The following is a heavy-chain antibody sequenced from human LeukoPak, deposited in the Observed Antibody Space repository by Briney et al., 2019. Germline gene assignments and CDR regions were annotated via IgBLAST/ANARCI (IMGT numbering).Heavy chain of an antibody. CDR2: ISYSGSI. J-gene: IGHJ4*02. CDR3: ARDGRAGSLFAY. Sequence: PSETLSLTCTVSGGSISGYYWSWIRQPPGKGLEWVGYISYSGSINYNPSLNSRVTISVDTSKNQFSLKLSSVTAADTAIYYCARDGRAGSLFAYWGQGTLVTVSS. CDR1: GGSISGYY. V-gene: IGHV4-59*01. D-gene: IGHD6-19*01.